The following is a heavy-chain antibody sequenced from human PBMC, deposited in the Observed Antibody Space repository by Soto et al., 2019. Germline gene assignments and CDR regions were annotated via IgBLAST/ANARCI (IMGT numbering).Heavy chain of an antibody. CDR3: ARGGGGGLFEH. CDR2: ISPKSTYR. D-gene: IGHD2-21*01. Sequence: PGGSLRLSCATSGFPFSDYYMSWIRQAPGKGLEWLSHISPKSTYRNYADSVKGRFTISRDNTKRSLFLQMNSLGVEDTAVYYCARGGGGGLFEHWGQGVLVTVSS. V-gene: IGHV3-11*06. CDR1: GFPFSDYY. J-gene: IGHJ4*02.